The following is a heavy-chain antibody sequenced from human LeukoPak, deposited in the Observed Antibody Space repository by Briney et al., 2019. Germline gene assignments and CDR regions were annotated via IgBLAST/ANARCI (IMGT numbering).Heavy chain of an antibody. J-gene: IGHJ3*02. Sequence: GGSLRLSCAASGSTFISSCMHWGRHAQSNGLGWEGVISNDGSNKFYADSVKGRFIISRDNSKNTLYLQMNSLRAEDTAVYYCAKDLEAYCGGDCYSQWGDAFDIWGQGTMVTVSS. CDR1: GSTFISSC. D-gene: IGHD2-21*02. V-gene: IGHV3-30*18. CDR3: AKDLEAYCGGDCYSQWGDAFDI. CDR2: ISNDGSNK.